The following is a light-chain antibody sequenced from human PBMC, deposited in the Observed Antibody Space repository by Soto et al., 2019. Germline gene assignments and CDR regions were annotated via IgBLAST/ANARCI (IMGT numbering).Light chain of an antibody. V-gene: IGKV1-5*01. Sequence: DIQMTQSPSFVSASVGDRVTITCRASQSIDNWLAWYQQKPGKAPKLLIYDASTLESGVSSWFSGSGSGTEFTLTISSLRADDFATYYCQHYDTFPYTFGQGTKLEIK. CDR1: QSIDNW. CDR2: DAS. CDR3: QHYDTFPYT. J-gene: IGKJ2*01.